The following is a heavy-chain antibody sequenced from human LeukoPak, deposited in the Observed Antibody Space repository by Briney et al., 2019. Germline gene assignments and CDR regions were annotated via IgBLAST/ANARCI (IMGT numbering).Heavy chain of an antibody. CDR3: ARHLSSISSCPNY. CDR2: IYPGNSDI. D-gene: IGHD2-2*01. J-gene: IGHJ4*02. Sequence: GESLKISCKGSGYSFASYWIAWVHQMPGKGLEWMGGIYPGNSDITYSPSFQGQVTISADKSVSTAYLHWSSLKASDTAIYYCARHLSSISSCPNYWGQGTLVTVSS. V-gene: IGHV5-51*07. CDR1: GYSFASYW.